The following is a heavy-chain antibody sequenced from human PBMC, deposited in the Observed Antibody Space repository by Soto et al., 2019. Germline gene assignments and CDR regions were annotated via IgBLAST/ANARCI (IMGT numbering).Heavy chain of an antibody. J-gene: IGHJ5*02. CDR3: VKGRLAALFDP. Sequence: EVQLLESGGGLVQPGGSLRLSCAASGFTFSSYARSWVRQAPGKGLEWVSGISGSGGSTYYADSVKGRFTISRDNSKNTLYLQMNSLRAEDTAVYYCVKGRLAALFDPWGQGTLVTVSS. CDR1: GFTFSSYA. V-gene: IGHV3-23*01. CDR2: ISGSGGST.